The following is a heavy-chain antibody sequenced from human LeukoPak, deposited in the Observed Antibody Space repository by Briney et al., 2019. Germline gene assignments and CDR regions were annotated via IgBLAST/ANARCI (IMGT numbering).Heavy chain of an antibody. D-gene: IGHD2-15*01. J-gene: IGHJ5*02. CDR3: ARGYCSGGSCYSDWFDP. Sequence: GGSLRLSCATAGFTFTDYGMTWVRQAPGKGLEWVSLIYSGGSTYYTDSVKGRFTISRDNSKNTVYLQMNSLRAEDTAVYYCARGYCSGGSCYSDWFDPWGRGTLVTVSS. CDR1: GFTFTDYG. CDR2: IYSGGST. V-gene: IGHV3-53*01.